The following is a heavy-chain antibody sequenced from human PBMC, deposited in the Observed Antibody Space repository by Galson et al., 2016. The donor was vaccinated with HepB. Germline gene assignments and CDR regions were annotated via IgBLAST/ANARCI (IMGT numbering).Heavy chain of an antibody. CDR2: IRRNSGRI. Sequence: SLRLSCAFSGFTFDDYAFHWVRQVPGKGLEWVSGIRRNSGRIGYADSVQGRFTISRDNAKNSLYLQMNSLRAEDTALYYCAKAAVGTRAFDIWGQGTRVTVXX. D-gene: IGHD6-13*01. J-gene: IGHJ3*02. CDR1: GFTFDDYA. CDR3: AKAAVGTRAFDI. V-gene: IGHV3-9*01.